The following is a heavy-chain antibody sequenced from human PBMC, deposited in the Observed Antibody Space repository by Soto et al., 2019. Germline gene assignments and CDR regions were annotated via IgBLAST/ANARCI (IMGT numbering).Heavy chain of an antibody. V-gene: IGHV4-61*01. D-gene: IGHD3-10*01. Sequence: SETLSLTCTVSGGSVSSGSYYWSWIRQPPGKGLEWIGYIYYSGSTNYNPSLKSRVTISVDTSKNQFSLKLSSVTAADTAVYYCARVYYGDFDYWGQGTLVTVS. J-gene: IGHJ4*02. CDR2: IYYSGST. CDR3: ARVYYGDFDY. CDR1: GGSVSSGSYY.